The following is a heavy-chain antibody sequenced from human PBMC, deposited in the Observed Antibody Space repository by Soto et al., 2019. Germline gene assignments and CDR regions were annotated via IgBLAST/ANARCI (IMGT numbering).Heavy chain of an antibody. D-gene: IGHD3-22*01. V-gene: IGHV1-2*04. Sequence: ASVKVSCKASGYTFTGYYMHWVRQAPGQGLEWMGWINPNSGGTNYAQKFQGWVTMTRDTSISTAYMELSRLRSDDTAVYYCARGSWVSYYYDSSGQGYFDYWGQGTLVTVSS. J-gene: IGHJ4*02. CDR2: INPNSGGT. CDR1: GYTFTGYY. CDR3: ARGSWVSYYYDSSGQGYFDY.